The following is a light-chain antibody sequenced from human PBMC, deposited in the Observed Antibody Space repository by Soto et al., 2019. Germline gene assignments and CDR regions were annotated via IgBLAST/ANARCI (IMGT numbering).Light chain of an antibody. J-gene: IGKJ1*01. CDR2: GAS. CDR1: QSVSSNY. CDR3: QQYGSWT. Sequence: EILLTQSPGTLSLSPGERATLSCRASQSVSSNYLAWYQQKPGQAPRLLIYGASSRATGIPDRFSGSGSGTDFTLTISRLEPEDFAVYYCQQYGSWTFGQGTKVDIK. V-gene: IGKV3-20*01.